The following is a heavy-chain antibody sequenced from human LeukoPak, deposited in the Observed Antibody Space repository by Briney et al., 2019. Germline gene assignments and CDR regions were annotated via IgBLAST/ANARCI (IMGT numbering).Heavy chain of an antibody. CDR1: GFTFSSYW. CDR3: ARGLSREYYYYYGMDV. D-gene: IGHD3-16*01. Sequence: GGSLRLSCAASGFTFSSYWMSWVRQAPGKGLEWVANIKQDGSEKYYVDSVKGRFTISRDNAKNSLYLQMNSLRAEDTAVYYCARGLSREYYYYYGMDVWGQGTTVTVSS. J-gene: IGHJ6*02. CDR2: IKQDGSEK. V-gene: IGHV3-7*01.